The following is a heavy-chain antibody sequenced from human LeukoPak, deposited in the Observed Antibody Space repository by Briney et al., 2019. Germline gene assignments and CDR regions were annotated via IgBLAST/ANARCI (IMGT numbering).Heavy chain of an antibody. Sequence: SETLSLTCTVSGGSLSSYYWSWIRQPPGKGLEWIGYIYYSGSTNYNPSLKSRVTISADTSKNQFSLKLSSVTAADTAVYYRARGRRGYFFDAFDIWGQGTMVTVSS. J-gene: IGHJ3*02. CDR2: IYYSGST. CDR3: ARGRRGYFFDAFDI. V-gene: IGHV4-59*01. D-gene: IGHD5-18*01. CDR1: GGSLSSYY.